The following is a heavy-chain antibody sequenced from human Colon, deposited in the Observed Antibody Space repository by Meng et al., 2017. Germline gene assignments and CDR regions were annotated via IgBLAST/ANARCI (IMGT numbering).Heavy chain of an antibody. D-gene: IGHD2-15*01. CDR1: GFTFRDAW. Sequence: GESLKISCAGSGFTFRDAWMSWVRQAPGKGLEWVGRIKSKIDGGTTDYAAPVKGRFTISRDDSTTTLYLQMNSLKTEDTAVYYCTTEKDCSDGSCPACWGQGTRV. V-gene: IGHV3-15*01. CDR3: TTEKDCSDGSCPAC. CDR2: IKSKIDGGTT. J-gene: IGHJ4*01.